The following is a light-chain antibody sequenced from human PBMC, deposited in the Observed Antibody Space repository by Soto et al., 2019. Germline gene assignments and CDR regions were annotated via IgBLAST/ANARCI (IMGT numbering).Light chain of an antibody. CDR2: DVS. CDR3: SSYTTTSNHV. CDR1: SSDVGSYNY. V-gene: IGLV2-14*03. J-gene: IGLJ1*01. Sequence: QSALTQPASVSGSPGLSITISCTGTSSDVGSYNYVSWYQQHPGKAPKLMIYDVSNRPSGVSNRFSGSKSGNTASLSISGRQAEEEADYYCSSYTTTSNHVFGTGTKLTVL.